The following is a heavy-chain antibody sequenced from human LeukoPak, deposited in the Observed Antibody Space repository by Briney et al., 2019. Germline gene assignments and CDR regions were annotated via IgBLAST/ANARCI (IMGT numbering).Heavy chain of an antibody. CDR3: ARRSFTMDWYFDL. V-gene: IGHV4-59*08. D-gene: IGHD3-10*01. CDR2: IYYSGST. CDR1: GGSISSYY. J-gene: IGHJ2*01. Sequence: SETLSLTCTVSGGSISSYYWSWIRQPPGKGLEWIGYIYYSGSTNYNPSLKSRVTISVDTSKNQFSLKLSSVTAADTAVYYCARRSFTMDWYFDLWGRGTLVTVSS.